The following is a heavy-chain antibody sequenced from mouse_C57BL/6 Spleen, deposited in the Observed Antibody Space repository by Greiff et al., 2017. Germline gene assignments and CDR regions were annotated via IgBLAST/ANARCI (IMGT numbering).Heavy chain of an antibody. CDR2: IDPSDSYT. J-gene: IGHJ4*01. Sequence: VQLQQPGAELVRPGTSVKLSCKASGYTFTSYWMHWVKQRPGQGLEWIGVIDPSDSYTNYNQKFKGKATLTVDTSSSTAYMQLSSLTSEDSAVYYCARRRPGAMDYWGQGTSVTVSS. V-gene: IGHV1-59*01. CDR3: ARRRPGAMDY. CDR1: GYTFTSYW.